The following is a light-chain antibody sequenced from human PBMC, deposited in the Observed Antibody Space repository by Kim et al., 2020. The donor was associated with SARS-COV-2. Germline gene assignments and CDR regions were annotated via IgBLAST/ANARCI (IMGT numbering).Light chain of an antibody. CDR3: SSYTSSNTFV. J-gene: IGLJ1*01. Sequence: QSALTQPPSVSGSPGQSVTISCTGTSSDVGSYNRVSWYQQPPGTAPKLMIFEVSNRPSGVPDRFSASKSGNTASLTISGLQAEDEADYYCSSYTSSNTFVFGTGTKVTVL. V-gene: IGLV2-18*02. CDR1: SSDVGSYNR. CDR2: EVS.